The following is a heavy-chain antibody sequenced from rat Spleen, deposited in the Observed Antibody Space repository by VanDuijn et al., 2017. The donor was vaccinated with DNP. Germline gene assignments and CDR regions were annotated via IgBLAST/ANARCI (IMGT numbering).Heavy chain of an antibody. CDR3: VRDRRDYGLDY. D-gene: IGHD1-11*01. V-gene: IGHV5-31*01. CDR1: GFTFSNYW. Sequence: EVQLVASGGDLVQSGRSLKLSCVASGFTFSNYWMTWIRQVPGKGLEWVTSITTSGGSTFYPDSVKDRFTVSRDNAKNTLYLQMTSLRSEDTATYYCVRDRRDYGLDYWGQGVMVTVSS. CDR2: ITTSGGST. J-gene: IGHJ2*01.